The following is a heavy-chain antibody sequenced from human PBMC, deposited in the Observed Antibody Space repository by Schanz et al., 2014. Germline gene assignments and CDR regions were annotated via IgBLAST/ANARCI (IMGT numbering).Heavy chain of an antibody. D-gene: IGHD2-2*01. CDR1: GFTFGSYA. Sequence: EVRLLESGGGLVQPGGSLRLSCVGSGFTFGSYAMNWVRQAPGKGLEWVSTIRTSASDTFYADSVKGRFTISRDNSQNTLYLQMISLGVDDTAVYYCARDAGYCRQTTCYSYYFDYWGQGTLVTVPS. V-gene: IGHV3-23*01. CDR3: ARDAGYCRQTTCYSYYFDY. J-gene: IGHJ4*02. CDR2: IRTSASDT.